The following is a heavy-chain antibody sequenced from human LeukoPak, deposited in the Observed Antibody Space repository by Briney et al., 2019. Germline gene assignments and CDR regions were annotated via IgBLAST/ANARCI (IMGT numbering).Heavy chain of an antibody. D-gene: IGHD2-21*02. J-gene: IGHJ4*02. CDR2: IYYSGST. V-gene: IGHV4-39*01. CDR1: GFTFSSYSMN. CDR3: ARLVVVTAHYFDY. Sequence: GSLRLSCAASGFTFSSYSMNWVRQAPGKGLEWIGSIYYSGSTYYNPSLKSRVTISVDTSKNQFSLKLSSVTAADTAVYYCARLVVVTAHYFDYWGQGTLVTVSS.